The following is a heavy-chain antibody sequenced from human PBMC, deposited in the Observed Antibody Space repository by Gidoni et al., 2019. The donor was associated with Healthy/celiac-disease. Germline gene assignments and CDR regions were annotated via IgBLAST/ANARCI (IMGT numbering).Heavy chain of an antibody. Sequence: QVQLVESGGGVVQPGRSLRLSCAASGFTFSSYGMHWVRQAPGKGLEWVAVIWYDGSNKYYADSVKGRFTISRDNSKNTLYLQMNSLRAEDTAVYYCARDYDFWSGYGYYYYYGMDVWGQGTTVTVSS. CDR1: GFTFSSYG. CDR2: IWYDGSNK. CDR3: ARDYDFWSGYGYYYYYGMDV. J-gene: IGHJ6*02. D-gene: IGHD3-3*01. V-gene: IGHV3-33*01.